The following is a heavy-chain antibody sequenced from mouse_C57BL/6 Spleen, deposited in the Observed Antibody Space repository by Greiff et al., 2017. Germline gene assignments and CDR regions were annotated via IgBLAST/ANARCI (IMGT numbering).Heavy chain of an antibody. D-gene: IGHD4-1*02. V-gene: IGHV5-17*01. Sequence: EVHLVESGGGLVKPGGSLKLSCAASGFTFSDYGMHWVRQAPEKGLEWVAYISSGSSNSYYADTVKGRFTISRDNAKNTLCLQMTSLRSEDTAMYYCAKPQLAAWFAYWGQGTLVTVSA. J-gene: IGHJ3*01. CDR1: GFTFSDYG. CDR2: ISSGSSNS. CDR3: AKPQLAAWFAY.